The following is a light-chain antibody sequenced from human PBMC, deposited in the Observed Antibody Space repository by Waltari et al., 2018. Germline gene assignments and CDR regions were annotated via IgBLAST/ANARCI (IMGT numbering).Light chain of an antibody. V-gene: IGLV2-23*02. CDR1: SRDIGRYDI. Sequence: QSALTQPASVSGSPGQSVTISCTGASRDIGRYDIVSWYQQHPGNAPKHIICDVSKRPSGVSDRFSGSKSGDTASLTISGLQFEDEADYYCCSYAGNYIWVFGGGTRLTVL. CDR3: CSYAGNYIWV. CDR2: DVS. J-gene: IGLJ3*02.